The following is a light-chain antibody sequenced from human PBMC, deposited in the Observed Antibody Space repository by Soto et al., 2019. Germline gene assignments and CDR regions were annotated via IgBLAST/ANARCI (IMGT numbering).Light chain of an antibody. CDR1: QSLLHITGETS. CDR3: MQSTQLPPT. Sequence: DVVMPQTPLSLSVDPGQPASIYCKSSQSLLHITGETSLFWYLQKPGQSPQLLIYEVSTRVSGVPDRFSGSGSGTDFTLEISRVETDDVGIYYCMQSTQLPPTFGQGTRLEIK. CDR2: EVS. V-gene: IGKV2D-29*02. J-gene: IGKJ5*01.